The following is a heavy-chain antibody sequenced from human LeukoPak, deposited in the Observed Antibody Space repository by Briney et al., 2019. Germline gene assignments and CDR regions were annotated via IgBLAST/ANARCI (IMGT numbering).Heavy chain of an antibody. Sequence: TGGSLRLSCAASAFTFRDYWIHWVRQAPGKGLVWVSYINNDGSGTTYADSVKGRFTVSRDNAKNTVSLQMNSLRVEDTAVYYCVRGGWNHAMDVWGRGTTVTVSS. CDR1: AFTFRDYW. J-gene: IGHJ6*02. CDR2: INNDGSGT. D-gene: IGHD1-1*01. V-gene: IGHV3-74*01. CDR3: VRGGWNHAMDV.